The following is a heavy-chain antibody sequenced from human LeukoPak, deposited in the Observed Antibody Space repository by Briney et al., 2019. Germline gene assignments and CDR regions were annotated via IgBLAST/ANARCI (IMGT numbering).Heavy chain of an antibody. CDR3: ARDKPGLVPAAPQDV. D-gene: IGHD2-2*01. CDR1: GFTVSSNY. J-gene: IGHJ6*04. V-gene: IGHV3-66*02. Sequence: GGSLRLSCAASGFTVSSNYMSWVRQAPGKGLEWVSVIYSGGSTYYADSVKGRFTISRDNSKNTLYLQMNSLRAEDTAVYHCARDKPGLVPAAPQDVWGKGTTVTVSS. CDR2: IYSGGST.